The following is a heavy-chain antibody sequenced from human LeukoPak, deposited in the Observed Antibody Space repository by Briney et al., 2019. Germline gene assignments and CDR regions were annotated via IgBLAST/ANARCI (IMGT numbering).Heavy chain of an antibody. CDR2: ISSSGSTI. J-gene: IGHJ4*02. D-gene: IGHD2-21*02. CDR1: GFTFSSYE. CDR3: AREDSDIVVVTVHGERYFDY. V-gene: IGHV3-48*03. Sequence: GGSLRLSCAASGFTFSSYEMNWVRQAPGKGLEWVPYISSSGSTIYYADSVKGRFTISRDNAKNSLYLQMNSLRAEDTAVYYCAREDSDIVVVTVHGERYFDYWGQGTLVTVSS.